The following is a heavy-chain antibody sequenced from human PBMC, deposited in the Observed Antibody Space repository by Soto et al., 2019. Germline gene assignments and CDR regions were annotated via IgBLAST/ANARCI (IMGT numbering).Heavy chain of an antibody. J-gene: IGHJ5*02. D-gene: IGHD3-9*01. Sequence: SETLSLTCTVSGGSISSSSYYWGWIRHPPGKGLEWIGSIYYSGSTYYNPSLKSRVTISVDTSKNQFSLKLSSVTAADTAVYYCATNRAQLRYFDWLSTLNWFDPWGQGTLVTVSS. CDR2: IYYSGST. CDR3: ATNRAQLRYFDWLSTLNWFDP. V-gene: IGHV4-39*01. CDR1: GGSISSSSYY.